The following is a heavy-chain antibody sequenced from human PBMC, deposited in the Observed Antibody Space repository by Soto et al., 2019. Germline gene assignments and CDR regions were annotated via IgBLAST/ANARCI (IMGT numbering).Heavy chain of an antibody. Sequence: PGGSLRLSCAASGFTFSSYSMNWVRQAPGKGLEWVSSISSSSSYIYYADSVKGRFTISRDNAKNSLYLQMNSLRAEDTAVYYCXSYRLLAPRDYYYGMDVWGQGTTVTVSS. V-gene: IGHV3-21*01. D-gene: IGHD1-26*01. J-gene: IGHJ6*02. CDR3: XSYRLLAPRDYYYGMDV. CDR2: ISSSSSYI. CDR1: GFTFSSYS.